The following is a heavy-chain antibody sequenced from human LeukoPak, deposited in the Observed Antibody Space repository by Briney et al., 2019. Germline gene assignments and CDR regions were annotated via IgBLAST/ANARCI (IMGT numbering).Heavy chain of an antibody. CDR3: ARVTGYYYDSSGYPNDWYFDL. CDR2: INPKSGGT. V-gene: IGHV1-2*02. J-gene: IGHJ2*01. CDR1: GYTFSGYY. Sequence: ASVEVSCKASGYTFSGYYMHWVRQAPGQGLEWMGWINPKSGGTNYAQKFQGRVTMTRDTSISTAYMELSRLRSDDTAVYFCARVTGYYYDSSGYPNDWYFDLWGRGTLVTVSS. D-gene: IGHD3-22*01.